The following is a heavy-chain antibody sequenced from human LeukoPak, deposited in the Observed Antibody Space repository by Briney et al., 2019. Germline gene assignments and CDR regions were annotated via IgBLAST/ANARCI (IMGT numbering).Heavy chain of an antibody. CDR1: GGSISSGSYY. Sequence: PSETLSLTCTVSGGSISSGSYYWSWIRQPAGKGLEWIGRISPNGITSYNPSLKSRVTMSLDTSKNQFSLKLNSVTAADTAVYYCARDQHRGVIMGYYVDVWAKGTTVTISS. CDR2: ISPNGIT. J-gene: IGHJ6*03. D-gene: IGHD3-10*01. CDR3: ARDQHRGVIMGYYVDV. V-gene: IGHV4-61*02.